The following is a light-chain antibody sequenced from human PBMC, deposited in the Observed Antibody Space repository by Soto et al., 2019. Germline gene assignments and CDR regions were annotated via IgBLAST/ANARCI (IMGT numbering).Light chain of an antibody. CDR1: SSNIGNNY. J-gene: IGLJ1*01. CDR2: ENN. CDR3: GTWDSSLSAYV. Sequence: QSVLTKPPSVSAAPGQKVTISCSGISSNIGNNYVSWYQQLPGTAPKLLIYENNKRPSGIPDRFSGSKSGTSATLGITGLQTGDEADYYCGTWDSSLSAYVFGTGTKVTVL. V-gene: IGLV1-51*02.